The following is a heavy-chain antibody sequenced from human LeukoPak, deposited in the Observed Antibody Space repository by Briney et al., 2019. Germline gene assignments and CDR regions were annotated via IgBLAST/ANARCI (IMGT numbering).Heavy chain of an antibody. CDR1: GFTFDDYA. V-gene: IGHV3-9*01. CDR2: ISWNSGSI. J-gene: IGHJ4*02. D-gene: IGHD6-19*01. CDR3: ATTLWVAGTKDY. Sequence: GGSLRLSCAASGFTFDDYAMHWVRQAPGKGLGRVSGISWNSGSIGYADSVKGRFTISRDNAKNSLYLQMNSLRAEDTALYYCATTLWVAGTKDYWGQGTLVTVSS.